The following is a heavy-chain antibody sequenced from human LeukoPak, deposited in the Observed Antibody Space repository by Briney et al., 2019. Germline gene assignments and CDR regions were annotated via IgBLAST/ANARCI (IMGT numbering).Heavy chain of an antibody. V-gene: IGHV3-30*02. D-gene: IGHD3-10*01. Sequence: GGSLRLSCAASGFTFSSYGMHWVRQAPGKGLEWVAFIRYDGSNKYYADSVKGRFTISRDNSKDTLYLQMNSLRAEDTAVYYCAKVGSGMVRVDYYMDVWGKGTTVTISS. CDR3: AKVGSGMVRVDYYMDV. CDR2: IRYDGSNK. J-gene: IGHJ6*03. CDR1: GFTFSSYG.